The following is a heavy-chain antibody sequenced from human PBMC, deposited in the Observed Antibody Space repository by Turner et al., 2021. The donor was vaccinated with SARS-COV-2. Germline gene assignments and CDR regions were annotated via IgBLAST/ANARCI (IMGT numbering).Heavy chain of an antibody. J-gene: IGHJ3*02. D-gene: IGHD3-22*01. CDR1: GFIFNNYA. V-gene: IGHV3-23*01. CDR3: TKDYYHSRGYAEAFDM. CDR2: IRGTGGNT. Sequence: EVQLLESGGALVQPGGSLRLSCTASGFIFNNYAMSWVSRGRGKGLEWVAAIRGTGGNTYYADSAKGRFTISRDNSKITQYLQMNSLGAEDTALYDCTKDYYHSRGYAEAFDMWGQGTAVVVSS.